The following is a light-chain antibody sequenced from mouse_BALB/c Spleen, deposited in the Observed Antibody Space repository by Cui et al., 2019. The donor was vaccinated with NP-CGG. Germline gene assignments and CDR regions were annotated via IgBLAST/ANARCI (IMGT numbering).Light chain of an antibody. J-gene: IGLJ1*01. Sequence: QAVVTQQSALSTSPGESVTLTSRSSTGAVTTSHHDNLVKEKPAHLFTVLIGGTNNRAPGVPARFSGSLIGEKAALTITGAQTEDEAIYFCALWYSNHWVFGGGTKLTVL. CDR1: TGAVTTSHH. V-gene: IGLV1*01. CDR2: GTN. CDR3: ALWYSNHWV.